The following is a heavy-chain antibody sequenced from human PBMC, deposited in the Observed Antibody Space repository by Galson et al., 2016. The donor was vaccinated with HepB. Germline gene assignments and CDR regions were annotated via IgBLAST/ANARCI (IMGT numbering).Heavy chain of an antibody. J-gene: IGHJ4*02. CDR3: ARDDFWMDSTLG. D-gene: IGHD3-3*01. Sequence: LSLTCAVYGGSFSGYYWSWVRQPPGKGLEWIGEINHSGNTIYNPSLKSQVTISLDTPTNLFTLQRSSVTAADTAVYYCARDDFWMDSTLGWGQGTLVTVSS. CDR2: INHSGNT. CDR1: GGSFSGYY. V-gene: IGHV4-34*01.